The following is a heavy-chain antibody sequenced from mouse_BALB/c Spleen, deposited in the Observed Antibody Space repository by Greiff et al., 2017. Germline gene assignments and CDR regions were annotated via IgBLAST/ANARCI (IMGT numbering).Heavy chain of an antibody. CDR2: IDPANGNT. J-gene: IGHJ2*01. CDR3: ARFYDGYYDYFDY. CDR1: GFNIKDTY. D-gene: IGHD2-3*01. Sequence: EVKVEESGAELVKPGASVKLSCTASGFNIKDTYMHWVKQRPEQGLEWIGRIDPANGNTKYDPKFQGKATITADTSSNTAYLQLSSLTSEDTAVYYCARFYDGYYDYFDYWGQGTTLTVSS. V-gene: IGHV14-3*02.